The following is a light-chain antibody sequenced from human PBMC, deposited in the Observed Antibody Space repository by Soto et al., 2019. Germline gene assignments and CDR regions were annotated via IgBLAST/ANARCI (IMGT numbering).Light chain of an antibody. J-gene: IGKJ1*01. V-gene: IGKV3D-20*01. CDR1: QTVGSTY. Sequence: EIVSTQSPGTLALSPGDRASLSCGASQTVGSTYVAWYQQKPGLAPRLPIYDACSRATAIPDRFSGSGSGTDFTLTISRLEPEDFAVYYCQHYGSSPWTFGQGTKVEL. CDR2: DAC. CDR3: QHYGSSPWT.